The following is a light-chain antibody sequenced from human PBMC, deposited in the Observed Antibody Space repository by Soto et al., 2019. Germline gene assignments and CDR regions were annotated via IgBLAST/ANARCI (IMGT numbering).Light chain of an antibody. CDR2: AAS. CDR1: QSVSSNY. Sequence: VVFTQSPCTLSLSPGERATLSCRAGQSVSSNYLAWYQQKPGQAPRLLIYAASTRATGIPAGFSGSGSGTEFTLTISSLQSEDFAVYYCQQRSNWPPITFGQGTRLEIK. V-gene: IGKV3D-20*02. J-gene: IGKJ5*01. CDR3: QQRSNWPPIT.